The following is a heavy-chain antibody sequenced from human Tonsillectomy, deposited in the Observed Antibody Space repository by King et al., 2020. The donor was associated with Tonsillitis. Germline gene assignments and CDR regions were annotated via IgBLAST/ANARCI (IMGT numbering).Heavy chain of an antibody. J-gene: IGHJ4*02. Sequence: VQLVESGGGLVQPGGSLRLSCAASGFTFTYYWMTWVRQAPGKGLEWVANIKQDGSVTKYVDSVQGRFTITRDNARNSLFLQMNSLRAEDAAVYYWATEEWYRFAYWGQGTLVTVSS. D-gene: IGHD3-3*01. CDR3: ATEEWYRFAY. V-gene: IGHV3-7*03. CDR2: IKQDGSVT. CDR1: GFTFTYYW.